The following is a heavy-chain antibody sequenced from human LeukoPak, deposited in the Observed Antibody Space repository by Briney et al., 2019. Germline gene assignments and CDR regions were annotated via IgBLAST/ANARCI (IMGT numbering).Heavy chain of an antibody. V-gene: IGHV1-69*13. D-gene: IGHD3-22*01. J-gene: IGHJ4*02. CDR2: LIPIFGTA. CDR3: ARETYYYDSSGYYYVGQFDY. CDR1: GDTFSSYA. Sequence: SVKVSCKASGDTFSSYAISWVRQAPGQGLEGMGGLIPIFGTANYAQKLEGRVTITADESTNTAYMELSSLRSEDTAVYYCARETYYYDSSGYYYVGQFDYWGQGTLVTVSS.